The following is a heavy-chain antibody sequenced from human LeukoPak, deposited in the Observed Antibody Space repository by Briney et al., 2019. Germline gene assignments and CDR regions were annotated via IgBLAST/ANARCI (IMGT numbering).Heavy chain of an antibody. CDR1: GFTFSSYS. V-gene: IGHV3-21*01. CDR2: TTSSGSSF. CDR3: ARDSPDSWPNRRYDY. Sequence: PGGSLRLSCAASGFTFSSYSMNWVRQAPGKGLEWVSSTTSSGSSFFYADSVKGRFTISRDNAKNSLYLQMNSLRAEDTAVYYCARDSPDSWPNRRYDYWGQGTLVTVSS. D-gene: IGHD1-14*01. J-gene: IGHJ4*02.